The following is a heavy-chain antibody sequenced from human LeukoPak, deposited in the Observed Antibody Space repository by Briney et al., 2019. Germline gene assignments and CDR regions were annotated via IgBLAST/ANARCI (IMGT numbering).Heavy chain of an antibody. V-gene: IGHV3-7*01. J-gene: IGHJ4*02. CDR1: GFPFSSYW. CDR2: IKQDGSEK. Sequence: GGSLRLSXAASGFPFSSYWMSWVRQAPGKGLEGVANIKQDGSEKYYVDSVKGRFTISRDNAKNSLYLQMNSLRAEDTAVYYCARKAGSRLFDYWGQGTLVTVSS. CDR3: ARKAGSRLFDY.